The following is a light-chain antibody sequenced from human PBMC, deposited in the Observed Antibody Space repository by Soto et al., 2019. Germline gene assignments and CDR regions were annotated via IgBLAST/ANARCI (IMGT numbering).Light chain of an antibody. CDR2: AAS. J-gene: IGKJ1*01. CDR3: QQLNSYPRT. Sequence: IQMTQSPSTLSASVGGTVNISCRASQSISSYLAWYQQKPGKAPKLLIYAASTLQSGVPSRFSGSGSGTEFTLTISSLQPEDFATYYCQQLNSYPRTFGQGTKVDIK. CDR1: QSISSY. V-gene: IGKV1-9*01.